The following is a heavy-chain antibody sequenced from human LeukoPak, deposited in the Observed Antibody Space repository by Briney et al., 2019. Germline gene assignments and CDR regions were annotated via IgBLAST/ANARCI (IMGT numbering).Heavy chain of an antibody. J-gene: IGHJ4*02. CDR1: GFTVRDNY. CDR2: LYSGGAA. Sequence: PGGSLRLSCAVSGFTVRDNYLNWVRQTPGKGLECVSVLYSGGAAYYADSVKGRFTISRGTSKNTLSLQMNSLRVEDTAVYYCARVVPAAISPPRWGQGTLVTVSS. CDR3: ARVVPAAISPPR. V-gene: IGHV3-53*01. D-gene: IGHD2-2*02.